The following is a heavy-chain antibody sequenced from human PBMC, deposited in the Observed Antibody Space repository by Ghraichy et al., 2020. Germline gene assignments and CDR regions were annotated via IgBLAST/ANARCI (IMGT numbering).Heavy chain of an antibody. V-gene: IGHV4-61*01. J-gene: IGHJ4*02. D-gene: IGHD6-6*01. CDR1: GGSVSSGSYY. Sequence: SETLSLTCTVSGGSVSSGSYYWSWIRQPPGKGLEWIGYIYYSGSTNYNPSLKSRVTISVDTSKNQFSLKLSSVTAADTAVYYCARTYSSSHFDYWGQGTLVTVSS. CDR3: ARTYSSSHFDY. CDR2: IYYSGST.